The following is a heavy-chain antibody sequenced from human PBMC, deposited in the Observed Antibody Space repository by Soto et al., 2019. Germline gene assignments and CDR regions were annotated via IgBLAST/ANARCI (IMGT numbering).Heavy chain of an antibody. CDR1: GFSLSTSGVG. Sequence: SGPTLVNPTQTLTLTCTFSGFSLSTSGVGVGWIRQPPGKALEWLALIYWDDDKRYSPSLKSRLTITKDTSKNQVVLTMTNMDPVDTATYYCAHRCRGYYYGSGSYIANPGAFXIWGQGTMVTVSS. CDR3: AHRCRGYYYGSGSYIANPGAFXI. CDR2: IYWDDDK. D-gene: IGHD3-10*01. J-gene: IGHJ3*02. V-gene: IGHV2-5*02.